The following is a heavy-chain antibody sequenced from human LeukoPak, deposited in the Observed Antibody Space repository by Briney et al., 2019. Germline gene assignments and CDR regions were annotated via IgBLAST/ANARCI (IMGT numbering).Heavy chain of an antibody. CDR2: IYSGGST. J-gene: IGHJ3*02. CDR1: GFTFRNYA. Sequence: GGSLRLSCAASGFTFRNYAMSWVRQAPGKGLEWVSVIYSGGSTYYADSVKGRFTISRDNSKNTLYLQMNSLRAEDTAVYYCAGLDTIQDDAFDIWGQGTMVTVSS. V-gene: IGHV3-66*01. D-gene: IGHD5-18*01. CDR3: AGLDTIQDDAFDI.